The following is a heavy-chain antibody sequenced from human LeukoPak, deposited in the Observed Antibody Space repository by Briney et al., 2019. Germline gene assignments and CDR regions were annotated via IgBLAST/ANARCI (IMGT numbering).Heavy chain of an antibody. CDR3: ARDRGARDAFDI. J-gene: IGHJ3*02. CDR2: IYHSGST. V-gene: IGHV4-4*02. CDR1: GGSIKSNNW. Sequence: PSGTLSLTCAVSGGSIKSNNWWSWVRQPPGKGLEWIGEIYHSGSTNYNPSLESRVTVSVDKSKNQFSLDLSSVTAADTAVYYCARDRGARDAFDIWGQGTMVTVSS. D-gene: IGHD3-10*01.